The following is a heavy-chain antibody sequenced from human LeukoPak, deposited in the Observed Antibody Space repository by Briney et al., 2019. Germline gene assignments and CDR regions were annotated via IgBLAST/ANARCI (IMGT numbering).Heavy chain of an antibody. J-gene: IGHJ4*02. CDR3: ARDPRRKPTVVTQVLDG. V-gene: IGHV1-18*04. D-gene: IGHD4-23*01. CDR1: GFALYKYN. CDR2: ITAFNGNT. Sequence: ASVKVSCKASGFALYKYNIVWVRQAPGQGLEWVGWITAFNGNTNYAQKVQGRVTMTTDTSTSTSYMELRNLRSDDTAVYYCARDPRRKPTVVTQVLDGWGQGTLVTVSS.